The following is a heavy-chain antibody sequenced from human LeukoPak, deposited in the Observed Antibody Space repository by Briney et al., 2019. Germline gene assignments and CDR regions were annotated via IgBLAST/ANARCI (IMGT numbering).Heavy chain of an antibody. J-gene: IGHJ4*02. V-gene: IGHV1-18*01. D-gene: IGHD6-6*01. CDR3: ARAWGEDIAARPYYFDY. Sequence: GASVKVSCKAPGYTFSNYAISWVRQAPGQGLEWMGWISAYNGNTNYAPKLQGRVTMTTDTSTSAAYMELRSLRSDDTAVYYCARAWGEDIAARPYYFDYWGQGSLVTVSS. CDR1: GYTFSNYA. CDR2: ISAYNGNT.